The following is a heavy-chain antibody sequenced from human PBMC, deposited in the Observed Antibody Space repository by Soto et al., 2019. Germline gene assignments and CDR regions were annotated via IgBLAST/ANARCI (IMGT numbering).Heavy chain of an antibody. D-gene: IGHD2-2*01. CDR2: IYWDDDK. J-gene: IGHJ3*01. Sequence: QITLKESGPTLVKPTQTLTLTCTFSGFSLSADGVGVGWIRQPPGKALEWLALIYWDDDKRYRPSLKSRLTITKDTHKNQVVLTMTNMDPVDTATYYCAHAYGGTSWPNDAIDVWGQGTVVTVSS. CDR3: AHAYGGTSWPNDAIDV. CDR1: GFSLSADGVG. V-gene: IGHV2-5*02.